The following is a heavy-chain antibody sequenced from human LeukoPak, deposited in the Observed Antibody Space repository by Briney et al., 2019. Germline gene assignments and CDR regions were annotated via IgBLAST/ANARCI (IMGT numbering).Heavy chain of an antibody. CDR3: ARGFFGVGINWYFDL. CDR1: GGSISSSSYY. CDR2: IYYSGST. J-gene: IGHJ2*01. D-gene: IGHD3-3*01. V-gene: IGHV4-61*05. Sequence: SETLSLTCTVSGGSISSSSYYWGWIRQPPGKGLERIGYIYYSGSTNYNPSLKSRVTISVDTSKNQFYLKLSSLTAAGTAVYYCARGFFGVGINWYFDLWGRGTLVTVS.